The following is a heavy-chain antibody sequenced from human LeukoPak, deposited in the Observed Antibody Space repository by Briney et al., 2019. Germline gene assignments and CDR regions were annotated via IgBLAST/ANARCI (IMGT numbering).Heavy chain of an antibody. V-gene: IGHV4-59*11. J-gene: IGHJ3*02. CDR2: IYYSGST. Sequence: PSETLSLTCTVSGGSISSHYWSWIRQPPGKGLEWIGYIYYSGSTNYNPSLKSRVTISVDTSKNQFSLKLSSVTAADTAVYYCARAEAMVRGVIRAFDIWGQGTMVTVSS. D-gene: IGHD3-10*01. CDR3: ARAEAMVRGVIRAFDI. CDR1: GGSISSHY.